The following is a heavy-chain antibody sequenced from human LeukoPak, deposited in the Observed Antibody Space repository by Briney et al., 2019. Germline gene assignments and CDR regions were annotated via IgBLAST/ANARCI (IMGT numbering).Heavy chain of an antibody. D-gene: IGHD3-22*01. Sequence: PGGSLRLSCAASGFTFSSYAMSWVRQAPGKGLEWVSAISGSGGSTYYADSVKGRFTISRDNSKNTLYLQMNSLRAEDTAVYYCAKGFAPPRYYYGSSGYPDAFDIWGQGTMVTVPS. CDR2: ISGSGGST. CDR3: AKGFAPPRYYYGSSGYPDAFDI. CDR1: GFTFSSYA. V-gene: IGHV3-23*01. J-gene: IGHJ3*02.